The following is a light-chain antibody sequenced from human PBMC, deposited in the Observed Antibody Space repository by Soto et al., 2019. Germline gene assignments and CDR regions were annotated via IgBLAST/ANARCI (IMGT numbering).Light chain of an antibody. CDR3: SSYTSSSTYV. Sequence: SVLTQPAPLSGSPGQSITISCTGTSSDVGGYNYVSWYQQHQGKAPKLIIYDVNNRPSGVSNRFSGSKSGNTASLTISGLQAEDEADYYCSSYTSSSTYVFGTGTKVTVL. V-gene: IGLV2-14*03. J-gene: IGLJ1*01. CDR1: SSDVGGYNY. CDR2: DVN.